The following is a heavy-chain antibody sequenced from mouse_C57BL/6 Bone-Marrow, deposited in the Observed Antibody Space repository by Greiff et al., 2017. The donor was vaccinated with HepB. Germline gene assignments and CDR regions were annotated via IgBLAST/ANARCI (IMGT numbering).Heavy chain of an antibody. CDR3: ARGDIDYGAWFAY. CDR2: ISHGGGST. D-gene: IGHD2-4*01. V-gene: IGHV5-12*01. Sequence: EVKVVEPGGGLVQPGGSLKLSCAASGFTFSDYYMHWVRQTPEKRLEWVAYISHGGGSTYYPDTVKGRFTISRDNANNTLYLQMGRLKSEDTAVYYCARGDIDYGAWFAYWGQGTLVTVSA. CDR1: GFTFSDYY. J-gene: IGHJ3*01.